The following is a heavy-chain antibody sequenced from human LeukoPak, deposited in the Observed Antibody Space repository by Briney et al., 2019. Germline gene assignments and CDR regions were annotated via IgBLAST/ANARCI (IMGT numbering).Heavy chain of an antibody. D-gene: IGHD3-9*01. J-gene: IGHJ4*02. CDR1: GFTFSNAW. CDR2: IKSKTDGGTT. CDR3: TTFSTGYDILTGSFLFDY. V-gene: IGHV3-15*01. Sequence: PGGSLRLSCAASGFTFSNAWMSWVRQAPGKGLEWVGRIKSKTDGGTTDYAAPVKGRFTISRDDSKNTLYLQMNSLKTEDTAVYYCTTFSTGYDILTGSFLFDYWGQGTPVTVSS.